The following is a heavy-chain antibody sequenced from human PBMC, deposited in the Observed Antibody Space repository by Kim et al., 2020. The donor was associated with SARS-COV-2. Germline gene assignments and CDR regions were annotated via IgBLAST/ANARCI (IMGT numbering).Heavy chain of an antibody. Sequence: SETLSLTCTVSGGSISSSSYYWGWIRQPPGKGLEWIGSIYYSGSTYYNPSLKSRVTISVDTSKNQFSLKLSSVTAADTAVYYCARHVEIAAPFSYYYYYMDVWGKGTTVTVSS. J-gene: IGHJ6*03. CDR1: GGSISSSSYY. CDR2: IYYSGST. D-gene: IGHD6-13*01. CDR3: ARHVEIAAPFSYYYYYMDV. V-gene: IGHV4-39*01.